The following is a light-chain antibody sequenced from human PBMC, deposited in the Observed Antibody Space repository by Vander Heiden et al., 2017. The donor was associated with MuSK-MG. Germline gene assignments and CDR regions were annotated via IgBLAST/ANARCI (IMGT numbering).Light chain of an antibody. CDR2: GAS. Sequence: EIVLTQSPGTLSLSPGERATLSCRSSQSVSSSYLAWYQQKPGQAPRLLIYGASTRATGISDRFSGSGYGTDFTLTIRRLEPEDFAVYFCQQWRSAHPRITFGGGTKVEIK. J-gene: IGKJ4*01. CDR1: QSVSSSY. V-gene: IGKV3-20*01. CDR3: QQWRSAHPRIT.